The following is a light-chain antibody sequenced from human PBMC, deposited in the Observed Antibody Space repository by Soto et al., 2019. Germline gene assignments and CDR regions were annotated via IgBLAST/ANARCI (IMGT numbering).Light chain of an antibody. J-gene: IGLJ1*01. V-gene: IGLV2-14*03. Sequence: QSALTQPASVSGSPGQSITISCTGTSSDVGAYTFVSWYQQHPDKVPKLMIFDVSSRPSGVSDRFSGSKSGNTASLTISGLQPEDEADYYCSSYTGSSTHVFGSGTKLTVL. CDR3: SSYTGSSTHV. CDR2: DVS. CDR1: SSDVGAYTF.